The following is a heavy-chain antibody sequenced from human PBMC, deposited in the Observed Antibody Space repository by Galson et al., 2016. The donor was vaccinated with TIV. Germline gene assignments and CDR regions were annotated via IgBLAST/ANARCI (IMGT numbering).Heavy chain of an antibody. Sequence: SLRLSCAASGFTFSSYSMNWVRQAPGKGLEWVANIKQDGSEKYYVDSVKGRFTISRDNARNSLYLQMNSLRVEDTAVYYCARGRHVDYWGQGTLVTVSS. CDR3: ARGRHVDY. CDR1: GFTFSSYS. CDR2: IKQDGSEK. V-gene: IGHV3-7*04. J-gene: IGHJ4*02.